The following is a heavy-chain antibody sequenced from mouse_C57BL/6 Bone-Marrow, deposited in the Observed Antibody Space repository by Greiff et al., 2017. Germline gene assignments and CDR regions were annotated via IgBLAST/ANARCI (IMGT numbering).Heavy chain of an antibody. J-gene: IGHJ2*01. V-gene: IGHV1-81*01. CDR2: IYPRSGNT. CDR3: ASNSLGFDY. D-gene: IGHD3-1*01. Sequence: QVQLQQSGAELARPGASVKLSCKASGYTFTSYGISWVKQRPGQGLEWIGEIYPRSGNTYYNEKFKGKATLTADTSSSTAYMELRSLTSDDSAVYFCASNSLGFDYWGQGTTLTVSS. CDR1: GYTFTSYG.